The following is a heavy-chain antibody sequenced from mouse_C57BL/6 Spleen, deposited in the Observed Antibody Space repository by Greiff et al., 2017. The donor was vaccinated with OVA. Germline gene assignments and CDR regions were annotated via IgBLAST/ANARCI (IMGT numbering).Heavy chain of an antibody. Sequence: QVHVKQSGAELARPGASVKMSCKASGYTFTSYSMHWVKQRPGQGLEWIGYINPCSGYTKYNQKFKDKATLTADKSSSTAYMQLRSLTSEDSAVYYCARDQAWFAYWGQGTLVTVAA. J-gene: IGHJ3*01. CDR3: ARDQAWFAY. CDR1: GYTFTSYS. CDR2: INPCSGYT. V-gene: IGHV1-4*01.